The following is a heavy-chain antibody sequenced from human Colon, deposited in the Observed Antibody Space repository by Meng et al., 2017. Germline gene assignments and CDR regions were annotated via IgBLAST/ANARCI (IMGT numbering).Heavy chain of an antibody. CDR1: GLTFSNAW. D-gene: IGHD4-11*01. CDR3: ARDMLFRYSDFADFDY. CDR2: IKKKTDGGTT. V-gene: IGHV3-15*01. Sequence: ELQLVESGGGLVKPGGSLRLSCAAPGLTFSNAWMSWVRQAPGKGLEWVGRIKKKTDGGTTDYAAPVKGRFTISRDNSKNTLYLQLSNLRAEDTAVYYCARDMLFRYSDFADFDYWGQGTLVTVSS. J-gene: IGHJ4*02.